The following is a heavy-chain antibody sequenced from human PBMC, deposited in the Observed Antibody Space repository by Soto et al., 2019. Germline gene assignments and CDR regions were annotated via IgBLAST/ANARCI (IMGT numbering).Heavy chain of an antibody. V-gene: IGHV5-51*01. D-gene: IGHD2-15*01. CDR3: ARPPLPGYSIHFNS. CDR2: VYPRDSDT. J-gene: IGHJ4*02. Sequence: ASLKISCKASGYIFIDYWIGWVRQMPGKGLEWMGIVYPRDSDTRYSPSFQGQVTISADRSTGTAFLQWRSLKASDTALYYCARPPLPGYSIHFNSWGQGTLVTVSS. CDR1: GYIFIDYW.